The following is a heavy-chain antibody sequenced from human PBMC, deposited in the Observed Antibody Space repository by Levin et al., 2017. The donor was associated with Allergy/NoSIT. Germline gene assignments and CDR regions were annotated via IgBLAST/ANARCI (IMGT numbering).Heavy chain of an antibody. Sequence: GGSLRLSCAASGFTFSSYSMNWVRQAPGKGLEWVSYISSSSSTIYYADSVKGRFTISRDNAKNSLYLQMNSLRAEDTAVYYCARDTYYDYVWGSYRYTAPNDYWGQGTLVTVSS. CDR2: ISSSSSTI. D-gene: IGHD3-16*02. CDR1: GFTFSSYS. V-gene: IGHV3-48*01. J-gene: IGHJ4*02. CDR3: ARDTYYDYVWGSYRYTAPNDY.